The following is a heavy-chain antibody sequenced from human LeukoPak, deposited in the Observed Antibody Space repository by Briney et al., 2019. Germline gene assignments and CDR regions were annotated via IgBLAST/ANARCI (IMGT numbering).Heavy chain of an antibody. V-gene: IGHV3-30*02. CDR3: AKDYNYGFDY. CDR2: IRYGGNIK. J-gene: IGHJ4*02. Sequence: GGSLRLSSAAYASSFRNNGMHWVRQAPGKGLEWVAFIRYGGNIKSYADSVKGRFTISRDNFNNILYLQMNSLRAEDTAVYYCAKDYNYGFDYWGQGAQVTVSA. CDR1: ASSFRNNG. D-gene: IGHD5-24*01.